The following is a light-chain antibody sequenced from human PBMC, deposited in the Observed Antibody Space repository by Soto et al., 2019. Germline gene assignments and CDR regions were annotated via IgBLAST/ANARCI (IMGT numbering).Light chain of an antibody. Sequence: DIQMTQSPSTLSASVGDRVTITCRASQSIASWLAWYQQKPGKAPKLLIYQASNLQSGVPSRFSGSASGTEFTLTISSLQPDDLATYYCQQYNSVSWTFGQGT. CDR2: QAS. CDR1: QSIASW. V-gene: IGKV1-5*03. CDR3: QQYNSVSWT. J-gene: IGKJ1*01.